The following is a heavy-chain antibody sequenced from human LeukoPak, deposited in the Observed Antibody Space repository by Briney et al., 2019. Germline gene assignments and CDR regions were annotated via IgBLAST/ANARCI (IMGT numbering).Heavy chain of an antibody. J-gene: IGHJ5*02. CDR3: ARHPYQLLWLSWFDP. CDR1: GGSSSSSRYY. V-gene: IGHV4-39*01. Sequence: SETLSLTCTVSGGSSSSSRYYWGWIRQPPRKGLEWIGSIYYSGSTYYNPSLKSRVTISVDTSKNQFSLKLSSVTATDTAVYYCARHPYQLLWLSWFDPWGQGTLVTVSS. D-gene: IGHD2-2*01. CDR2: IYYSGST.